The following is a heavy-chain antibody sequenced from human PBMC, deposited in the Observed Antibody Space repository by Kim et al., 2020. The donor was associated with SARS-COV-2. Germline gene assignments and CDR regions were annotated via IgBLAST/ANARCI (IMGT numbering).Heavy chain of an antibody. CDR1: GFTFSSYG. CDR3: AKVSGWVRRDGYNPTFRRQPARYGMDV. Sequence: GGSLRLSCAASGFTFSSYGMHWVRQAPGKGLEWVAVISYDGSNKYYADSVKGRFTISRDNSKNTLYLQMNSLRAEDTAVYYCAKVSGWVRRDGYNPTFRRQPARYGMDVWGQGTTVTVSS. CDR2: ISYDGSNK. J-gene: IGHJ6*02. D-gene: IGHD5-12*01. V-gene: IGHV3-30*18.